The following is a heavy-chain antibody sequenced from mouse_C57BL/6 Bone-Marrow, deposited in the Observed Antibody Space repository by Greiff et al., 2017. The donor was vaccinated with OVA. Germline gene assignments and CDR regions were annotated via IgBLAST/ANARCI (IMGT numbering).Heavy chain of an antibody. V-gene: IGHV14-4*01. CDR3: TLIYYYGSSPMDY. CDR1: GFNIKDDY. Sequence: EVQLVESGAELVRPGASVKLSCTASGFNIKDDYMHWVKQRPEQGLEWIGWIDPENGDTEYASKFQGKATITADTSSNTAYLQLSSLTSEDTAVYYCTLIYYYGSSPMDYWGQGTSVTVSS. D-gene: IGHD1-1*01. J-gene: IGHJ4*01. CDR2: IDPENGDT.